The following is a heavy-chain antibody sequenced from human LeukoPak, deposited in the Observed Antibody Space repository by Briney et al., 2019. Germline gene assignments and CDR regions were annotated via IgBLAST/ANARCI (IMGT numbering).Heavy chain of an antibody. CDR2: IYYSGST. CDR1: GGSSSSYY. Sequence: SETLSLTCTVSGGSSSSYYWSWIRQPPGRGLEWIGYIYYSGSTNYNPSLKSRVSILVDTSKNQFSLRLSSVTAADTAVYYCARGVYIAAAQYGYWGQGTLVTVSS. V-gene: IGHV4-59*01. J-gene: IGHJ4*02. CDR3: ARGVYIAAAQYGY. D-gene: IGHD6-13*01.